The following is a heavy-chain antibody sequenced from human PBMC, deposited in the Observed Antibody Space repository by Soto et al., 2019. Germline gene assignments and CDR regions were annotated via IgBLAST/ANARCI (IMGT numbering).Heavy chain of an antibody. Sequence: EVQLLESGGGLLQPGGSLRLSCAASGFTFDDYAMHWVRQAPGKGLEWVSGISGNSGSIGYADSVKGRFTISRDNAKNSLYLQMNSLRAEDTALYYCAKDGIAVGMVLGSYFDYWGKGTLVTVSS. V-gene: IGHV3-9*01. CDR1: GFTFDDYA. J-gene: IGHJ4*02. D-gene: IGHD6-19*01. CDR3: AKDGIAVGMVLGSYFDY. CDR2: ISGNSGSI.